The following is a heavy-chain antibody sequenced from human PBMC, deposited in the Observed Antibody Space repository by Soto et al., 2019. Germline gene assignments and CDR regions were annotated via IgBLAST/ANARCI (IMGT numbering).Heavy chain of an antibody. Sequence: KTGGSLRLSCAASGFTFTDYFMSWIRQAPGKGLEWVAYISSSGTSIYYANSVRGRFTISRDSAKNSLYLQMNSLRAEDTAIYYCARERVIAAAGYYFDYWGQGVPVTVSS. V-gene: IGHV3-11*01. CDR2: ISSSGTSI. CDR3: ARERVIAAAGYYFDY. D-gene: IGHD6-13*01. CDR1: GFTFTDYF. J-gene: IGHJ4*02.